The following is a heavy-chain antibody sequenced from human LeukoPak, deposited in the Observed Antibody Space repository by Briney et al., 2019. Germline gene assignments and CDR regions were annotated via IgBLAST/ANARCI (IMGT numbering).Heavy chain of an antibody. CDR2: ISDSGFTT. J-gene: IGHJ6*02. CDR3: AKYRTGGSCSSTKYGLDV. D-gene: IGHD2-15*01. CDR1: GFTFRTFA. Sequence: GGSLRLSCAASGFTFRTFAMSWVRQAPGKGLEWVSAISDSGFTTYYADSVKGRFTISRDNSESALYLQMNSLRAEDTATYYCAKYRTGGSCSSTKYGLDVWGQGTTVTVSS. V-gene: IGHV3-23*01.